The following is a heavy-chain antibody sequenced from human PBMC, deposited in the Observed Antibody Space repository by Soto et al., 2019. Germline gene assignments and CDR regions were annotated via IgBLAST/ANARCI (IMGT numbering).Heavy chain of an antibody. CDR3: ARADRTLVTSYSLDV. V-gene: IGHV4-30-4*01. Sequence: SETLSLTCTVSGGSISSGGYYWSWIRQHPGKGLEWVGYSYYTGSSYYNPSLKSRLTISLDTSKKHFSLKLSSVTDADTAAYYCARADRTLVTSYSLDVWGQGTTVTVSS. CDR1: GGSISSGGYY. CDR2: SYYTGSS. J-gene: IGHJ6*02. D-gene: IGHD2-21*02.